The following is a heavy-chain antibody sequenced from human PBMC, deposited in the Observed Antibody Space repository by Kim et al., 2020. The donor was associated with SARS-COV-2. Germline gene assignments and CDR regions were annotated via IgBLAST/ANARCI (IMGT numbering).Heavy chain of an antibody. CDR3: ARDPAPYSSSFESDY. J-gene: IGHJ4*02. D-gene: IGHD6-6*01. Sequence: DSVKGRFTTSRDNSKNTLYLQMNSLRAEDTAVYYCARDPAPYSSSFESDYWGQGTLVTVSS. V-gene: IGHV3-30*07.